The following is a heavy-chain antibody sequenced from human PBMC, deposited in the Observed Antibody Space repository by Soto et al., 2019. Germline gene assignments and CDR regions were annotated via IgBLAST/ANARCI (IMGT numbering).Heavy chain of an antibody. D-gene: IGHD2-8*02. CDR1: GGSISSYY. J-gene: IGHJ4*02. CDR3: ARGGGVYYFDY. CDR2: IYYSGIT. V-gene: IGHV4-59*01. Sequence: QVQLQESGPGLVKPSETLSLTCTVSGGSISSYYWSWIRQPPGKGLEWIGYIYYSGITDYNPSLKXGXTXSXXTSKSQFSLKLTSVTAADTAVYYCARGGGVYYFDYWGQGTLVTVSS.